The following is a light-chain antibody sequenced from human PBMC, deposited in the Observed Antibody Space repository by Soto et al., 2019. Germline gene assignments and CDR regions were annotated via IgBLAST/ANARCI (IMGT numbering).Light chain of an antibody. CDR3: QQFHSYSWT. V-gene: IGKV1-5*01. Sequence: IQMTKSPSTLSASVGNRATITCRANQSLSSWLAWYKQKPGNAPKLLIYDASSLQSGVPSRFSGSGSGTEFTLTISSLQPDDFATYYCQQFHSYSWTFGQGTKVDIK. J-gene: IGKJ1*01. CDR1: QSLSSW. CDR2: DAS.